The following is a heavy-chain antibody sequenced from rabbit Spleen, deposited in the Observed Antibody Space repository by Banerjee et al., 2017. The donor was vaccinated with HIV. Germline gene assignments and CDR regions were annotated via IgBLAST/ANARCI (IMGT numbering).Heavy chain of an antibody. CDR1: GFSFSDRDV. Sequence: QEQLVESGGGLVQPEGSLTLTCKASGFSFSDRDVMCWVRQAPGKGPEWIACIYVGDGSTYYASWAKGRFTISKTSSTTVTLQMTSLTVADTATFFCGRAGYGDFGYAAMWGPGTLVTVS. CDR3: GRAGYGDFGYAAM. V-gene: IGHV1S45*01. CDR2: IYVGDGST. D-gene: IGHD2-1*01. J-gene: IGHJ4*01.